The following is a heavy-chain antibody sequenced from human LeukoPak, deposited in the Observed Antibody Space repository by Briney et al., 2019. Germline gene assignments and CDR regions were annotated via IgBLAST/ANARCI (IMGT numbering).Heavy chain of an antibody. V-gene: IGHV4-34*01. CDR1: GGSFSGYY. D-gene: IGHD2-2*01. J-gene: IGHJ4*02. CDR2: INHSGST. CDR3: ARGPCSTSCHRSWYFDY. Sequence: SETLSLTCAVYGGSFSGYYWTWIRQPPGKGLEWIGEINHSGSTTYKPSLKSRVTISVDTSKNHFSLRLTSVTAVDTAVYYCARGPCSTSCHRSWYFDYWGQGTLVTVSS.